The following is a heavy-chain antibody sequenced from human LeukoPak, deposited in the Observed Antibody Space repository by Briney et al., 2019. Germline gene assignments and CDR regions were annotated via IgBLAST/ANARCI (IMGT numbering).Heavy chain of an antibody. CDR2: INHSGST. CDR1: GGSFSGYY. Sequence: SETLSLTCAVYGGSFSGYYWSWIRQPPGEGLEWIGEINHSGSTNYNPSLKSRVTISVDTSKNQFSLKLSSVTAADTAVYYCARGSSDYYDSSGRDAFDIWGQGTMVTVSS. V-gene: IGHV4-34*01. J-gene: IGHJ3*02. D-gene: IGHD3-22*01. CDR3: ARGSSDYYDSSGRDAFDI.